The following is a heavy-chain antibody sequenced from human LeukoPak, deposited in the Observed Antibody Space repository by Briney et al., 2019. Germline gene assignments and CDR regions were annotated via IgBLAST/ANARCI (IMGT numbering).Heavy chain of an antibody. CDR3: AKSRIAARPYYFDY. V-gene: IGHV3-30*02. J-gene: IGHJ4*02. CDR1: GFTFSSYG. Sequence: LPGGSLRLSCAASGFTFSSYGMHWVRQAPGKGLEWVAFIRYDGSNKYYADSVKGRFTISRDNSKNTLYLQMNSLSAEDTAVYYCAKSRIAARPYYFDYWGQGTLVTVSS. CDR2: IRYDGSNK. D-gene: IGHD6-6*01.